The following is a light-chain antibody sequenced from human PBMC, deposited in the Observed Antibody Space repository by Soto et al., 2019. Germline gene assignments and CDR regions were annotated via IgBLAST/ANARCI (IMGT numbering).Light chain of an antibody. V-gene: IGKV1-5*03. CDR2: KAC. Sequence: DIQITQSGSALSASVGDRVTINYRASQSISSWLAWYQQKPGKAPMLLIYKACSLESGVPSRFSGSGFGTEFTLTIRSMQPDDFATYYCQQYNSYSRMFGQGTKV. CDR1: QSISSW. J-gene: IGKJ1*01. CDR3: QQYNSYSRM.